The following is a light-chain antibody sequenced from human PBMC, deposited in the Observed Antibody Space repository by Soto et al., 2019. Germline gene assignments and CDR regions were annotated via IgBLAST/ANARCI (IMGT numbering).Light chain of an antibody. Sequence: EIVLTQTPGTLSLSPGERATLSCRASQSVSSNYLAWYQQRPGQAPRLLIYGASSRATGIPDRFSGSGSGTDFTLTISRLEPEDFAVYYCRQYGSSPVTFGQGTKVEIK. CDR3: RQYGSSPVT. CDR2: GAS. CDR1: QSVSSNY. V-gene: IGKV3-20*01. J-gene: IGKJ1*01.